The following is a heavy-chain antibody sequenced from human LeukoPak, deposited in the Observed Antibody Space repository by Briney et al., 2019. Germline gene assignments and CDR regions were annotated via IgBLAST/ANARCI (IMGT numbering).Heavy chain of an antibody. CDR1: GFTFSSYA. J-gene: IGHJ4*02. D-gene: IGHD3-22*01. V-gene: IGHV3-23*01. CDR3: AKVKAHYYDSSSFDY. CDR2: ISGSGGST. Sequence: GGSPRLSCAASGFTFSSYAMSWVRQAPGKGLEWVSAISGSGGSTYYADSVKGRFTISRDNSKNTLYLQMNSLRAEDTAVYYCAKVKAHYYDSSSFDYWGQGTLVTVSS.